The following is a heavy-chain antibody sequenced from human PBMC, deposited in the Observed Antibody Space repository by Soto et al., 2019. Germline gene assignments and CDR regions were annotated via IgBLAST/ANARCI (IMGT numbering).Heavy chain of an antibody. CDR3: AHAYGGRSLY. J-gene: IGHJ4*02. D-gene: IGHD1-26*01. CDR1: GFSLSTRDVG. Sequence: QITLKESGPTLVKPTQTLTLTCTFSGFSLSTRDVGVGWIRQPPGKALEWLAVIYWDDSKTYRPSLESRLTITKDTSKNLVALTMTNMDPVDTATYYCAHAYGGRSLYWGQGTLVTVSS. CDR2: IYWDDSK. V-gene: IGHV2-5*02.